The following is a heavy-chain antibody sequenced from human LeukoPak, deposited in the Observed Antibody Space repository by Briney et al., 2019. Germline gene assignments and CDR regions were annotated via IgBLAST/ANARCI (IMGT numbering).Heavy chain of an antibody. D-gene: IGHD6-19*01. V-gene: IGHV3-48*03. CDR1: GFTFSSYE. CDR3: ARDIAVADAFDY. Sequence: PGGSLRLSCAASGFTFSSYEMNWVRRAPGKGLEWVSYISSSGSTIYYADSVKGRFTISGDNAKNSLYLQMNSLRAEDTAVYYCARDIAVADAFDYWGQGTLVTVSS. J-gene: IGHJ4*02. CDR2: ISSSGSTI.